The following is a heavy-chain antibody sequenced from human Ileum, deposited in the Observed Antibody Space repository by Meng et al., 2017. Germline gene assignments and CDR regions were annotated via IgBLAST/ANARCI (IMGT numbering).Heavy chain of an antibody. CDR3: ARDKGVTALDQ. J-gene: IGHJ5*02. CDR2: IWSDGRSQ. D-gene: IGHD5-18*01. Sequence: GGAGGGGVQPGTSLRLSCAASGIPFSASGMHWVRQAPGKGLEWVAMIWSDGRSQYYSDSVKGRFTISRDNSKNMVYLQMSGLRAEDTALYYCARDKGVTALDQWGQGSLVTVSS. V-gene: IGHV3-33*01. CDR1: GIPFSASG.